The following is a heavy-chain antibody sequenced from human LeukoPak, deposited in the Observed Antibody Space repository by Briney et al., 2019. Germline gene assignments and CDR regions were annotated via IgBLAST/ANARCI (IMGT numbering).Heavy chain of an antibody. CDR2: FYNSGGT. Sequence: SETLSLTCTVCGGSITSHYWTWIRQPAGKGLEWIGRFYNSGGTYYNPSLKARVTMSVDTSKNQFSLKVNSVTAADTAVYYCVRGSYGYLDSWGPGTLVTVSS. J-gene: IGHJ4*02. V-gene: IGHV4-4*07. CDR3: VRGSYGYLDS. D-gene: IGHD3-16*01. CDR1: GGSITSHY.